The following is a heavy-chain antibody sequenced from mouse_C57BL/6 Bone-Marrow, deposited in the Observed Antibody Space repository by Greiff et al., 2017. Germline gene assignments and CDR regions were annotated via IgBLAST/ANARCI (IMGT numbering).Heavy chain of an antibody. CDR3: ARDPHYGSSLDY. V-gene: IGHV5-4*01. J-gene: IGHJ2*01. CDR1: GFTFSSYA. Sequence: EVKLVESGGGLVKPGGSLKLSCAASGFTFSSYAMSWVRQTPEKRLEWVATISDGGSYTYYPDNVKGRFTISRDNAKNNLYLQMSHLKSEDTAMYYCARDPHYGSSLDYWGQGTTLTVSS. D-gene: IGHD1-1*01. CDR2: ISDGGSYT.